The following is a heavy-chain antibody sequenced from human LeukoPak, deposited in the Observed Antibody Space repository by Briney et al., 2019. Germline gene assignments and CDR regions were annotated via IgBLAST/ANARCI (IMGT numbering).Heavy chain of an antibody. CDR1: GFIFSNYG. D-gene: IGHD2-8*02. Sequence: PGGSLRLSCAASGFIFSNYGMYWVRQAPGKGLEWVTFIRFDGSNKYYADSVKGRFTISRDNSKNTVYLQMNSLRPEDTAVYYCAKRGGVALYYYYIDVWGKGTTVTVSS. J-gene: IGHJ6*03. CDR2: IRFDGSNK. CDR3: AKRGGVALYYYYIDV. V-gene: IGHV3-30*02.